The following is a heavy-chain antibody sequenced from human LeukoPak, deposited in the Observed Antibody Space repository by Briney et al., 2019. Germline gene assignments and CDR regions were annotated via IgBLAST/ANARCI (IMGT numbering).Heavy chain of an antibody. CDR1: GFAFSSYG. D-gene: IGHD3-10*01. V-gene: IGHV3-30*18. CDR2: ISYDGSNK. Sequence: GGSLRLSCAASGFAFSSYGMHWARQAPGKGLEWVAVISYDGSNKYYADSVKGRFTISRDNSKNTLYLQMNSLRAEDTAVYYCAKITTYYYGSGIDYWGQGTLVTVSS. CDR3: AKITTYYYGSGIDY. J-gene: IGHJ4*02.